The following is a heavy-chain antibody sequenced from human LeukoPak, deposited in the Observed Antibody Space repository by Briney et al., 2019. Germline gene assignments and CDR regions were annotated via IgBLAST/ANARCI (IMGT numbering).Heavy chain of an antibody. D-gene: IGHD3-10*01. CDR3: AKLAKYFYGWETYYFFEH. CDR1: GFTVSSNY. CDR2: FYSGGST. V-gene: IGHV3-66*04. J-gene: IGHJ4*02. Sequence: GGSLRLSCAASGFTVSSNYMSWVRQAPGKGLEWVSVFYSGGSTYYADSVKGRFTISRDNAKNSLYLQMNSLRVEDTAVYYCAKLAKYFYGWETYYFFEHWGQGTPVTASS.